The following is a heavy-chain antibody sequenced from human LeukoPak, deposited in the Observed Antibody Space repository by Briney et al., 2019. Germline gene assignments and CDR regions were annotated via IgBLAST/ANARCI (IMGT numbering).Heavy chain of an antibody. V-gene: IGHV4-38-2*02. CDR3: VTPRSWELSDMAV. D-gene: IGHD1-26*01. CDR1: GYSISTNYY. Sequence: TSQTLSLTCTVSGYSISTNYYWAWIRQSPGTGLEWIGSVYHNGETYYNPSLKSRVIISVDTSKNEFSLRLTSVTAADTAVFYCVTPRSWELSDMAVWGKGTTVIVSS. CDR2: VYHNGET. J-gene: IGHJ6*03.